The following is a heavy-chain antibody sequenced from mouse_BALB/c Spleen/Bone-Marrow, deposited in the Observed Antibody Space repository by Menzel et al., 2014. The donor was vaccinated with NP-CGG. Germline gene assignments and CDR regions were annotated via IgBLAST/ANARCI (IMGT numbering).Heavy chain of an antibody. CDR1: GFTFSSYG. Sequence: EVKLVESGGDLVKPGGFLKLSCAASGFTFSSYGMSWVRQTPDKRLEWVATISSGGSYTYYPDSVKGRFTISRDNAKNTLYLQMSSLKSEDTAMYYCASGNYYAMDYWGQGTSVTVSS. D-gene: IGHD1-1*01. CDR2: ISSGGSYT. J-gene: IGHJ4*01. V-gene: IGHV5-6*01. CDR3: ASGNYYAMDY.